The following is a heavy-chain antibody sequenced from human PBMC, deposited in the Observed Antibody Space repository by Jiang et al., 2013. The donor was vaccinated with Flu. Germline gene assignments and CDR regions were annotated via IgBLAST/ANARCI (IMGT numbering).Heavy chain of an antibody. CDR2: IYYSGST. V-gene: IGHV4-39*01. CDR1: GGSIGSSSYY. D-gene: IGHD6-13*01. J-gene: IGHJ4*02. CDR3: ATDLLAAAGFYYFDY. Sequence: ETLSLTCTVSGGSIGSSSYYWGWIRQPPGKGLEWIGSIYYSGSTYYNPSLKSRVTISVDTSKNQFSLKLSSVTAADTAVYYCATDLLAAAGFYYFDYWGQGTLVTVSS.